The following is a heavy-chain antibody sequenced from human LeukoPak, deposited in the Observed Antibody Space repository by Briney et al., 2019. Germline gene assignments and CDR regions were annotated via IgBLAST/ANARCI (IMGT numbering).Heavy chain of an antibody. V-gene: IGHV3-23*01. D-gene: IGHD5-18*01. J-gene: IGHJ6*03. Sequence: GGSLRLSCAASGFTFSSYDMSWVRQAPGKGLEWVSAISGSGGSTYYADSVKGRFTISRDNAKNSLYLQMNSLRAEDTAVYYCARVVDTAMVQGGDYMDVWGKGTTVTVSS. CDR3: ARVVDTAMVQGGDYMDV. CDR2: ISGSGGST. CDR1: GFTFSSYD.